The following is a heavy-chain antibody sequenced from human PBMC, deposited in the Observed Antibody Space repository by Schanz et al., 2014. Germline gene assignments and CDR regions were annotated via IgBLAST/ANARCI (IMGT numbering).Heavy chain of an antibody. CDR3: ARGGPLGFGELLDY. V-gene: IGHV4-4*07. CDR1: GGSINRYY. D-gene: IGHD3-10*01. CDR2: IYPSGST. J-gene: IGHJ4*02. Sequence: QVHLQESGPGLVKPSETLSLTCTVSGGSINRYYWSWIRQPAGKGLEWIGRIYPSGSTKYNPSLKSRVTMAVDTSKSQFPLRLNSVTAADTAVYYCARGGPLGFGELLDYWGQGTLVTVSS.